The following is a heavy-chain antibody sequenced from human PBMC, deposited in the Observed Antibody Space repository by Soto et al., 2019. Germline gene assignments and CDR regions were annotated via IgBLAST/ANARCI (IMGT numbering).Heavy chain of an antibody. CDR2: IYYSGST. V-gene: IGHV4-59*01. D-gene: IGHD5-12*01. J-gene: IGHJ4*02. CDR3: AGGPIVATIGGDY. CDR1: GGSISSYY. Sequence: SETLSLTCTVSGGSISSYYWSWIRQPPGKGLEWIGYIYYSGSTNYNPSLKSRVTISVDTSKNQFSLKLSSVTAADTAVYYCAGGPIVATIGGDYWGQGTLVTVSS.